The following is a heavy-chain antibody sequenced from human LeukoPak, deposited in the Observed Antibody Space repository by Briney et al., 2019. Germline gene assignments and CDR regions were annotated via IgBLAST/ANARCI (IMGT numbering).Heavy chain of an antibody. Sequence: GASVKVSCKSSGYTFTGYYMHWVRQAPGQGLEWMGWINPISGGTNYAQKFQGRVTMTRDTSISTACMELSRLRSDDTAVYYCARSLPNIRFLELYNWFDPWGQGTLVTVSS. CDR1: GYTFTGYY. CDR2: INPISGGT. CDR3: ARSLPNIRFLELYNWFDP. J-gene: IGHJ5*02. V-gene: IGHV1-2*02. D-gene: IGHD3-3*01.